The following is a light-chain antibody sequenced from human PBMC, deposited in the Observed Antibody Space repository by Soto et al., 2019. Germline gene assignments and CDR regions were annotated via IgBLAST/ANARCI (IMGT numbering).Light chain of an antibody. CDR2: SNN. CDR1: SSNIGTNT. J-gene: IGLJ3*02. Sequence: QSVLIQPPSASGTPGQRVTISCSGSSSNIGTNTVNWYQQLPGTAPKLLIYSNNKRPSGVPDRFSGSKSGTSGSLAISGLQSEDEADYYCAALDDSPNALVFGGGTKLTVL. V-gene: IGLV1-44*01. CDR3: AALDDSPNALV.